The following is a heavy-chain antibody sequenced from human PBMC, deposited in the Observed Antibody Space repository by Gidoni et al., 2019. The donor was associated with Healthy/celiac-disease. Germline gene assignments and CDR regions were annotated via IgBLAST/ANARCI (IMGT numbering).Heavy chain of an antibody. CDR2: ISSSSSYI. Sequence: EVQLVESGGGLVKPGGYLRLPCAASGFTFSSYSMNWVRQAPGKGLEWVSSISSSSSYIYYADSVKGRFTISRDNAKNSLYLQMNSLRAEDTAVYYCARDRRGSHWEGYYFDYWGQGTLVTVSS. V-gene: IGHV3-21*01. J-gene: IGHJ4*02. D-gene: IGHD1-26*01. CDR1: GFTFSSYS. CDR3: ARDRRGSHWEGYYFDY.